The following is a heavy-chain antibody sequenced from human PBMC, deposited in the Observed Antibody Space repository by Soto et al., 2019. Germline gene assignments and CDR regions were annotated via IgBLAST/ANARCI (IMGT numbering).Heavy chain of an antibody. V-gene: IGHV1-69*01. CDR1: GGTFSSYA. CDR3: ASPEAQIRQNYYYGMDV. CDR2: IIPIFGTV. Sequence: QVQLVQSGAEVKKPGSSVKVSCKASGGTFSSYAISWVRQAPGQGLEWMGGIIPIFGTVNYAQKFQGRVTITADEFTSTAYMELSSLRSEDTAVDYCASPEAQIRQNYYYGMDVWVQGTTVTVSS. J-gene: IGHJ6*02.